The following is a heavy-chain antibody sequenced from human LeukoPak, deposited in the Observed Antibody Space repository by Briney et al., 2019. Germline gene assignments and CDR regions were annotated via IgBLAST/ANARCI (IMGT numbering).Heavy chain of an antibody. D-gene: IGHD1-26*01. CDR2: IYHSGST. CDR1: GGSISSYY. J-gene: IGHJ4*02. Sequence: SETLSLTCTVSGGSISSYYWGWIRQPPGKGLEWIGSIYHSGSTYYNPSLKSRVTISVDTSKNQFSLKLSSVTAADTAVYYCARSWYSGSPPAVYYFDYWGQGTLVTVSS. CDR3: ARSWYSGSPPAVYYFDY. V-gene: IGHV4-38-2*02.